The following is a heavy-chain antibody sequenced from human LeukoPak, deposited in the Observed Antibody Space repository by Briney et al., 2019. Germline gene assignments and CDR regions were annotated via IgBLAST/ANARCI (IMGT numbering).Heavy chain of an antibody. D-gene: IGHD6-19*01. CDR2: ISYDGSNK. CDR1: GFTFSSYA. Sequence: AGGSLRLSCAASGFTFSSYAMHWVRQAPGKGLEWVAVISYDGSNKYYADSVKGRFTISRDNSKNTLYLQMNSLRAEDTAVYYCAKGYDSGWFNFDYWGQGTLVTVSS. J-gene: IGHJ4*02. V-gene: IGHV3-30-3*01. CDR3: AKGYDSGWFNFDY.